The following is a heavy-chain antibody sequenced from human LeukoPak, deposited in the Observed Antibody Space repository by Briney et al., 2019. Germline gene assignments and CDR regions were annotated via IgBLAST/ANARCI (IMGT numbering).Heavy chain of an antibody. J-gene: IGHJ4*02. CDR3: ASHSSGWYDDY. Sequence: PSETLSLTCAAYGGSFSGYYWSWIRQPPGKGLEWIGEINHSGSTNYNPSLKSRVTISVDTSKNQFSLKLSSVTAADTAVYYCASHSSGWYDDYWGQGTLVTVSS. V-gene: IGHV4-34*01. CDR1: GGSFSGYY. D-gene: IGHD6-19*01. CDR2: INHSGST.